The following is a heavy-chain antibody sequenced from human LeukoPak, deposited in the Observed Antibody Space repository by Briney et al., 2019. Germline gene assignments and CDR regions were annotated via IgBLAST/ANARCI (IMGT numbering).Heavy chain of an antibody. J-gene: IGHJ4*02. Sequence: ASVKVSCKASGYTFTSYDINWVRQATGQGLEWMGWMNPNSGNTGYAQKFQGRVTMTRNTSISTAYMELSSLRSEDTAVYYCARVGLITIFGVVSYYFDYWGQGTLVTVSS. CDR2: MNPNSGNT. D-gene: IGHD3-3*01. CDR1: GYTFTSYD. CDR3: ARVGLITIFGVVSYYFDY. V-gene: IGHV1-8*01.